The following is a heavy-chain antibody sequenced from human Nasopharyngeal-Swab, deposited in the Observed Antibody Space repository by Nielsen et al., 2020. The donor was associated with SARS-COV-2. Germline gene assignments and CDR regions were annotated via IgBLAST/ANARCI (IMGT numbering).Heavy chain of an antibody. CDR3: AKVWGWLPSPRVYFDY. CDR1: GFTFSSYA. V-gene: IGHV3-23*01. CDR2: ISGSGGST. J-gene: IGHJ4*02. D-gene: IGHD5-24*01. Sequence: GESLKISCAASGFTFSSYALSWVRQAPGKGLEWVSAISGSGGSTYYADSVKGRFTISRDNSKNTLYLQMNSLRAEDTAVHYCAKVWGWLPSPRVYFDYWGQGTLVTVSS.